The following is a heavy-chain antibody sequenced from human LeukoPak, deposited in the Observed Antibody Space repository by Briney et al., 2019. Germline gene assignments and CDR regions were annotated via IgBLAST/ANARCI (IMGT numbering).Heavy chain of an antibody. CDR2: IYHSGST. J-gene: IGHJ6*03. CDR3: ARDGLGYCSSTSCSNYYYYMDV. V-gene: IGHV4-38-2*02. Sequence: PSETLSLTCTVSGYSISSGYYWGWIRQPPGKGLEWIGSIYHSGSTYYNPSLKSRVTISVDTSKNQFSLKLSSVTAADTAVYYCARDGLGYCSSTSCSNYYYYMDVWGKGTTVTVSS. D-gene: IGHD2-2*01. CDR1: GYSISSGYY.